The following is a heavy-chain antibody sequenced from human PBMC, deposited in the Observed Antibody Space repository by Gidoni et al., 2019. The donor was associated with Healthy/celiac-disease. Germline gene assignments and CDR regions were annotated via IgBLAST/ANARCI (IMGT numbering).Heavy chain of an antibody. CDR3: ARRGKIAAAGFDY. CDR1: GYTFTSYA. V-gene: IGHV1-3*01. Sequence: QVQLVQSGAEVKKPGASVKVSCKASGYTFTSYAMHWVRQDPGQRLEWMGWINAGNGNTKDSQKCQGRVTITRDTSASTAYMELSSLRSEDTAVYYCARRGKIAAAGFDYWGQGTLVTGSS. J-gene: IGHJ4*02. CDR2: INAGNGNT. D-gene: IGHD6-13*01.